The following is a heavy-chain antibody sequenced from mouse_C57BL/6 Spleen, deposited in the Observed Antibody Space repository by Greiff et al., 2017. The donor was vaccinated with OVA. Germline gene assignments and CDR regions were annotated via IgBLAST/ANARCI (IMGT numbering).Heavy chain of an antibody. CDR3: AREGYYYGSSSDFDY. D-gene: IGHD1-1*01. J-gene: IGHJ2*01. Sequence: VQLQQSGPELVKPGASVKISCKASGYAFSSSWMNWAKQRPGKGLEWIGRIYPGDGDTNYNGKFKGKATLTADKSSSTAYMQLSSLTSEDSAVYFCAREGYYYGSSSDFDYWGQGTTLTVSS. V-gene: IGHV1-82*01. CDR2: IYPGDGDT. CDR1: GYAFSSSW.